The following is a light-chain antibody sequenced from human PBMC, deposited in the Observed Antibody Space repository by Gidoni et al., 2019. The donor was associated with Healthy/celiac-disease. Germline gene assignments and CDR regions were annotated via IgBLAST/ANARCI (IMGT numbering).Light chain of an antibody. CDR3: QQYNSYPST. CDR1: QSISSW. CDR2: DAS. V-gene: IGKV1-5*01. Sequence: DRQMTQDPATLSASVGDRGTITCRASQSISSWLAWYQQKPGKAPKLLIYDASSLESGVPSRFSGSGSGTEFTLTISSLQPDDFATYYCQQYNSYPSTFGQGTKLEIK. J-gene: IGKJ2*01.